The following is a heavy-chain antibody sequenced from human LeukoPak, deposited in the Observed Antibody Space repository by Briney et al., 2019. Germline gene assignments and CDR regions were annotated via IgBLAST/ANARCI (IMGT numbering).Heavy chain of an antibody. CDR3: ARDFGTTGWHTFDY. CDR1: GDIVSSKNGA. D-gene: IGHD6-19*01. V-gene: IGHV6-1*01. J-gene: IGHJ4*02. CDR2: TYYRSKWYN. Sequence: SQTLSLTCVVSGDIVSSKNGAWNWIRQSPSRGLEWLVRTYYRSKWYNDYAESMEGRMTISQDTSKNQYSLHLNSVTPDDTAVYYCARDFGTTGWHTFDYWGQGTLVTVSS.